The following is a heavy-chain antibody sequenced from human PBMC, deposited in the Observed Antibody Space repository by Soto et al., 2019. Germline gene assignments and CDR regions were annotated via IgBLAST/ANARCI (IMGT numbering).Heavy chain of an antibody. CDR1: GGSFSGYF. CDR2: INHRRST. Sequence: TSETLSLTCAVYGGSFSGYFWSWIRQPPGKGLEWIGDINHRRSTNYNPSLKSRVTISVDTSKNQFSLNVTSVTAADTGVYYCARGGYCSSATCDAGMTRNKFDPWGQGTLVTVSS. V-gene: IGHV4-34*01. CDR3: ARGGYCSSATCDAGMTRNKFDP. D-gene: IGHD2-2*01. J-gene: IGHJ5*02.